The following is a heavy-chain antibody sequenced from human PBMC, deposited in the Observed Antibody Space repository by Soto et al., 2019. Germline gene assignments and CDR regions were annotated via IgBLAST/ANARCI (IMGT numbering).Heavy chain of an antibody. CDR2: IYYSGRT. CDR1: GGSISSSSYY. Sequence: QLLESGPGLVKPSETLSLTCTVSGGSISSSSYYWGWIRQPPGKGLEWIGSIYYSGRTYYNPSLKSRVTISVDTSKNQFSLKLSSVTAADTAVYYCARHQRTQWLVRPFDYWGQGTLVTVSS. CDR3: ARHQRTQWLVRPFDY. V-gene: IGHV4-39*01. J-gene: IGHJ4*02. D-gene: IGHD6-19*01.